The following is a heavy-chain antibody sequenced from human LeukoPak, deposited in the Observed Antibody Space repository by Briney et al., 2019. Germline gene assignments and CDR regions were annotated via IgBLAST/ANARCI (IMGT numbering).Heavy chain of an antibody. CDR2: ISYDGSNK. CDR1: GFTFSSYG. D-gene: IGHD3-22*01. J-gene: IGHJ4*02. Sequence: PGRSLRLSCAASGFTFSSYGMHWVRQAPGKGLEWVAVISYDGSNKYYADSVKGRFTISRDNSKDTLYLQMNSLRAEDTAVYYCANARGYYDSSGYSPFDYWGQGTLVTVSS. V-gene: IGHV3-30*18. CDR3: ANARGYYDSSGYSPFDY.